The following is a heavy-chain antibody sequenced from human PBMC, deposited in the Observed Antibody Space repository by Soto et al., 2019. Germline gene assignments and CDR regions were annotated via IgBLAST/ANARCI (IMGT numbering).Heavy chain of an antibody. CDR2: IYCSGST. CDR1: GPSASSGSYY. CDR3: ARRSGSYLYYYYYGMDV. D-gene: IGHD3-10*01. V-gene: IGHV4-61*01. Sequence: PETLSPTSTVSGPSASSGSYYCSWIRQPPGKGLEWIGYIYCSGSTNYNPSLKSRVTISVDTSKNQFSLKLSSVTAADTAVYYCARRSGSYLYYYYYGMDVWGQGTKVTVSS. J-gene: IGHJ6*02.